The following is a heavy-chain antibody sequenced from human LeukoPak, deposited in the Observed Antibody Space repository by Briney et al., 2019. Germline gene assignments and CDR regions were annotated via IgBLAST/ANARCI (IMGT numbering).Heavy chain of an antibody. D-gene: IGHD3-22*01. Sequence: PGGSLRLSCAASGFTFSTYSMNWVRQAPGKGLEWVSSISSRSDYIYYADSVKGRFTISRDNAKNSLYLQMNSLRAEDTAVYYCASLLGEFYYDSVSQGDYWGQGTLVTVSS. V-gene: IGHV3-21*01. CDR1: GFTFSTYS. CDR2: ISSRSDYI. J-gene: IGHJ4*02. CDR3: ASLLGEFYYDSVSQGDY.